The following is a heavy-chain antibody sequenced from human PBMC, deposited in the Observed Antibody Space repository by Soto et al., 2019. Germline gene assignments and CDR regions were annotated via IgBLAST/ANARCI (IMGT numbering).Heavy chain of an antibody. D-gene: IGHD2-8*02. CDR1: GGSFSGYY. J-gene: IGHJ4*02. V-gene: IGHV4-34*01. CDR3: ARDKITGLFDY. CDR2: INHSGST. Sequence: PXETLSLTCAVYGGSFSGYYWTWIRQPPGTGLEWIGEINHSGSTNYNPSLKSRVTISVGTSKNQFSLKLTSVTAADTAVYYCARDKITGLFDYWGQGTLVTVSS.